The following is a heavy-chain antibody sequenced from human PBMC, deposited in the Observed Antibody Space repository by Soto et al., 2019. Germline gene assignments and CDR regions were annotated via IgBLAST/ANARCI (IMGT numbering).Heavy chain of an antibody. CDR3: ARLGLDLEFDY. CDR1: GDSFSRFA. Sequence: ASVKVSCKSYGDSFSRFAVSWVRRAPGEGLEWMGGIIPVTGTANYIDKFRGRLTITADESSSTVYMELSSLRSEDTAVYYCARLGLDLEFDYCGQRTLVTVSS. CDR2: IIPVTGTA. J-gene: IGHJ4*02. V-gene: IGHV1-69*13.